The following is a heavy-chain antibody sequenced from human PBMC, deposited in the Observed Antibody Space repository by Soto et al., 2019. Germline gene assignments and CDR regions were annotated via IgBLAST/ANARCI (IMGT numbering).Heavy chain of an antibody. V-gene: IGHV1-3*01. Sequence: ASVKVSCKASGYTSTNYGMHWVRQAPGQRLEWMGWINAGSGNTKYSQKLQGRITITRETSASTVYMELSSLRSEDTAVYYCGNDIRLIPGADGHDYWGQGTLVTVSS. CDR2: INAGSGNT. J-gene: IGHJ4*02. D-gene: IGHD2-2*01. CDR1: GYTSTNYG. CDR3: GNDIRLIPGADGHDY.